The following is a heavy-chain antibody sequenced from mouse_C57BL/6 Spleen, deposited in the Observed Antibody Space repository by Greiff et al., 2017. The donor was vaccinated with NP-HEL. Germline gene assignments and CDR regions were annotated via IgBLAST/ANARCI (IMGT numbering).Heavy chain of an antibody. V-gene: IGHV5-4*01. CDR3: ARDQAY. J-gene: IGHJ3*01. CDR2: ISDGGSYT. CDR1: GFTFSSYA. Sequence: EVMLVESGGGLVKPGGSLKLSCAASGFTFSSYAMSWVRQTPEKRLEWVATISDGGSYTYYPDNVKGRFTISRDNAKNNLYLQMSHLKSEDTAMYDCARDQAYWGQGTLVTVSA.